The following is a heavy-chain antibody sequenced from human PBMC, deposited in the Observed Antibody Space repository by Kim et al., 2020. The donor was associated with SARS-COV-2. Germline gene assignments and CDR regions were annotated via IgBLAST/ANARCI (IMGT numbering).Heavy chain of an antibody. D-gene: IGHD6-19*01. Sequence: GGSLRLSCAASGFTFSSYAMSWVRQAPGKGLEWVSGISDGGDSTYYADSVKGRFTISRDNSKNTLYLQMNSLGAEDTAVYNRAKEDSSGWDWGQGTLVTVS. CDR2: ISDGGDST. J-gene: IGHJ4*02. CDR1: GFTFSSYA. V-gene: IGHV3-23*01. CDR3: AKEDSSGWD.